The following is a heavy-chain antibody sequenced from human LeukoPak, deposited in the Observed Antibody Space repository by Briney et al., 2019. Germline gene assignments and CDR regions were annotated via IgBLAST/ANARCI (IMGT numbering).Heavy chain of an antibody. Sequence: SETLSLTCTVSGGSISSGSYYWSCIRQPAGKGLEWIGRIYTSGSTNYNPSLKSRVTISVDTSKNQFSLKLSSVTAADTAVYYCARGYILRFLEAWFDPWGQGTLVTVSS. CDR1: GGSISSGSYY. CDR2: IYTSGST. J-gene: IGHJ5*02. V-gene: IGHV4-61*02. CDR3: ARGYILRFLEAWFDP. D-gene: IGHD3-3*01.